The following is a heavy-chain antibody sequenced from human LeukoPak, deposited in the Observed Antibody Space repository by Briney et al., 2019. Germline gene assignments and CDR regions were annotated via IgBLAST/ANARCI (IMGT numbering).Heavy chain of an antibody. CDR3: ARVGLGTSGQGAFDI. V-gene: IGHV4-61*01. J-gene: IGHJ3*02. D-gene: IGHD2-8*01. CDR2: IYYSGST. Sequence: SETLSLTCQVLYSSVSRGYYWSWIRQPPGKGLEWIGYIYYSGSTNYNPSLKSRVTISVDTSKNQFSLKLSSVTAADTAVYYCARVGLGTSGQGAFDIWGQGTMVTVSS. CDR1: YSSVSRGYY.